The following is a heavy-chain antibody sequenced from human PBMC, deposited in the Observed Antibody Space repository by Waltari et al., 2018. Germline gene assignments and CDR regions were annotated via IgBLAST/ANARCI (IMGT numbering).Heavy chain of an antibody. D-gene: IGHD3-16*01. CDR1: GFTFSSYW. CDR3: ARVPGGFDYYYYGMDV. CDR2: IKQDGREN. V-gene: IGHV3-7*01. J-gene: IGHJ6*02. Sequence: EVQLVESGGGLVQPGGSLRLSCAASGFTFSSYWMSWVRQAPGKGLEWVANIKQDGRENNHVDPLQGRFTIARDNAKNPLYLQMNSLRAEDTAVYYCARVPGGFDYYYYGMDVWGQGTTVTVSS.